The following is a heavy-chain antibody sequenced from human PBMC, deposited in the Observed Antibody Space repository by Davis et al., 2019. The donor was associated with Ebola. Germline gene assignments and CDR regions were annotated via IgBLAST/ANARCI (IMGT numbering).Heavy chain of an antibody. J-gene: IGHJ4*02. CDR2: IYWDDDK. D-gene: IGHD3-10*02. V-gene: IGHV2-5*02. CDR3: ARVFGSGHLFDY. CDR1: GFSLSTSGVG. Sequence: SGPTLVKPTQTLTLTCTFSGFSLSTSGVGVGWIRQPPGKALEWLALIYWDDDKRYSPSLKSRLTITKDTSKNQVVLTMTNMDPVDTATYFCARVFGSGHLFDYWGQGTLVTVSS.